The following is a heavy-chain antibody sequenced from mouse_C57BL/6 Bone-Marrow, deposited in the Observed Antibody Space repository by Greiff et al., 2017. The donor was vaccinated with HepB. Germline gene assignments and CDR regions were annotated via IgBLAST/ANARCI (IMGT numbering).Heavy chain of an antibody. J-gene: IGHJ2*01. CDR1: GFTFSNYW. CDR2: IRLKSDNYAT. D-gene: IGHD1-1*01. CDR3: TATTDFDY. V-gene: IGHV6-3*01. Sequence: EVQGVESGGGLVQPGGSMKLSCVASGFTFSNYWVNWVRQSPEKGLEWVAQIRLKSDNYATHYAESVKGRFTISRDDSKSSVYLQMNNLRAEDTGIYYCTATTDFDYWGQGTTLTVSS.